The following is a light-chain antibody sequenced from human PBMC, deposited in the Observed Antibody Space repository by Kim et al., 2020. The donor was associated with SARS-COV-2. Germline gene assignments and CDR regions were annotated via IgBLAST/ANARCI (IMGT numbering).Light chain of an antibody. CDR2: EVS. CDR3: NSYTTSSNPYV. Sequence: QSVLTQPASVSGSPGQSITISCTGTSSDVGGFDYVSWYQQHPGKAAQLMIYEVSKRPSGVSGRFSGSKSGNTASLTISGLQAEDEADYYCNSYTTSSNPYVFGTGTKVTVL. J-gene: IGLJ1*01. V-gene: IGLV2-14*01. CDR1: SSDVGGFDY.